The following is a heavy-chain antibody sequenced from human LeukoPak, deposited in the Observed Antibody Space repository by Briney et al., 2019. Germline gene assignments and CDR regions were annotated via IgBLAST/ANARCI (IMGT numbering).Heavy chain of an antibody. Sequence: GGSLRLSCAASGFTFSRHNMNWVRQAPGKGLEWVSYISFSSSTIYYADSVKGRFTISRDNAKNSLYLQMNSLRAEDTAVYYCAKEERYFDYWGQGTLVTVSS. CDR3: AKEERYFDY. CDR1: GFTFSRHN. J-gene: IGHJ4*02. V-gene: IGHV3-48*01. CDR2: ISFSSSTI. D-gene: IGHD1-1*01.